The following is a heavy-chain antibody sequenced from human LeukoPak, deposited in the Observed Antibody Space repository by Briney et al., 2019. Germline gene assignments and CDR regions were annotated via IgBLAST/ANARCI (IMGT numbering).Heavy chain of an antibody. V-gene: IGHV1-2*02. J-gene: IGHJ1*01. D-gene: IGHD4-11*01. CDR3: ARKDYSKDAEYFQH. CDR2: INPNSGGT. CDR1: GYTFTGYY. Sequence: GASVKVSCKASGYTFTGYYMQWVRQAPGQGLERMGWINPNSGGTNYAQKFQDRVTMTRDTSISTAYMELSRLRSDDTAVYYCARKDYSKDAEYFQHWGQGTLVTVSS.